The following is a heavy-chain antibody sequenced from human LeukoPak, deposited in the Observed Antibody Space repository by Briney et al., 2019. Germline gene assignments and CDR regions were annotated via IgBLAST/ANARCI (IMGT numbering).Heavy chain of an antibody. CDR2: INPSGGST. V-gene: IGHV1-46*03. Sequence: ASVKVSCKASGYTFTSYYMHWVRQAPGQGLEWMGIINPSGGSTGYAQKFQGRVTMTRDTSTSTVYMELSSLRSEDTAVYYCARGPLYYDFWSGPDYWGQGTLVTVSS. CDR1: GYTFTSYY. J-gene: IGHJ4*02. D-gene: IGHD3-3*01. CDR3: ARGPLYYDFWSGPDY.